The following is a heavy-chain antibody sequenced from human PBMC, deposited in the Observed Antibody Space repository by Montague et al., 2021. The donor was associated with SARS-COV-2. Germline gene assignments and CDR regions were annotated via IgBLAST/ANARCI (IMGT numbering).Heavy chain of an antibody. D-gene: IGHD3-10*01. V-gene: IGHV4-59*02. J-gene: IGHJ4*02. CDR1: VHCGVVEY. CDR2: IHYSGIN. Sequence: SETLSLTYSVDVHCGVVEYRSWLQEHTGKRLAWMGHIHYSGINTYSPSFKSRVTISIDTPKNQFSLKLSSVTAAETAVYYCARSLDPSGTYYLPCWGQGTLVTGST. CDR3: ARSLDPSGTYYLPC.